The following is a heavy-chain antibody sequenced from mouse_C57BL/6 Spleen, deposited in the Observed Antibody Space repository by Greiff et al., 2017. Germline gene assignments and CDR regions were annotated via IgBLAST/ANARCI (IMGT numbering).Heavy chain of an antibody. D-gene: IGHD6-1*01. CDR1: GFTFSSYA. CDR2: ISDGGSYT. Sequence: EVMLVESGGGLVKPGGSLKLSCAPSGFTFSSYAMSWFRQTPEKRLEWVATISDGGSYTYYPDNVKGRFTISRDNAKNNLYLQMSHLKSEDTAMYYCAREGGSSFDYWGQGTTLTVSS. J-gene: IGHJ2*01. CDR3: AREGGSSFDY. V-gene: IGHV5-4*01.